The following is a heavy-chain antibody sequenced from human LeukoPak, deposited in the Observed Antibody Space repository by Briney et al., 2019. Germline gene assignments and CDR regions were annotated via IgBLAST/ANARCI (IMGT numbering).Heavy chain of an antibody. CDR1: GFPFRFYV. CDR2: IQYDGSFQ. J-gene: IGHJ4*02. Sequence: PGGSLRLSCATPGFPFRFYVMHLVRQAPGKGLGWVAFIQYDGSFQFYPDSVQGRFSISRHNSKNTLFQQMNSLRSDDTAVYYCGKTSDHLLYSNFDFWGQGTLVTVS. CDR3: GKTSDHLLYSNFDF. V-gene: IGHV3-30*02. D-gene: IGHD2/OR15-2a*01.